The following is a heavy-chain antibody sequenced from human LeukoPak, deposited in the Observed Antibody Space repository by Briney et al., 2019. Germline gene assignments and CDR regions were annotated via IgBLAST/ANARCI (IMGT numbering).Heavy chain of an antibody. V-gene: IGHV3-48*02. D-gene: IGHD4-23*01. J-gene: IGHJ6*02. CDR1: GFTFSSYS. Sequence: PGGSLRLSCAASGFTFSSYSMNWVRQAPGKGLEWVSYISSSSSSIYYADSVKGRFTISRDNAKNSLYVQMNSLRDEDTAVYYCARVNSDYYYYGMDVWGQGTTVTVSS. CDR3: ARVNSDYYYYGMDV. CDR2: ISSSSSSI.